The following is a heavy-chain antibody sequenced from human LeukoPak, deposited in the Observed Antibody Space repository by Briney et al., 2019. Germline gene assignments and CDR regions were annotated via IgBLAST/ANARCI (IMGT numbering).Heavy chain of an antibody. CDR1: GFTFSSYA. Sequence: GGSLRLSCAASGFTFSSYAMSWVRQAPGKGLEWVSTISGSDGSTYYADSVKGRFTISRDNSKNTLYLQIDSLRAEDTGVYYCAKEALLSYGDYTYIDYWGQGTLVTVSS. CDR2: ISGSDGST. J-gene: IGHJ4*02. D-gene: IGHD4-17*01. V-gene: IGHV3-23*01. CDR3: AKEALLSYGDYTYIDY.